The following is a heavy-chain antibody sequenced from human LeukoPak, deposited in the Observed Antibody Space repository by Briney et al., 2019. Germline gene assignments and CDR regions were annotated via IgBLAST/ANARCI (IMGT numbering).Heavy chain of an antibody. V-gene: IGHV3-48*03. D-gene: IGHD5-18*01. CDR1: GFTFSSYE. Sequence: GGSLRLSCTASGFTFSSYEMNWVRQAPGKGLEWVSYISSGGDTMFYADSVKGGFTMSRDNAKDSLSLQMNTLRAEDTAVYYCVRVGRIQYFDYWGQGTLVTVSS. J-gene: IGHJ4*02. CDR2: ISSGGDTM. CDR3: VRVGRIQYFDY.